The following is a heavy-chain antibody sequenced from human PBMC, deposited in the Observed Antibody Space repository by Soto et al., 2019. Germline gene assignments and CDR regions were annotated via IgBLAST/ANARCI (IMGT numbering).Heavy chain of an antibody. CDR3: AGYPASEFGGVIGTFDY. J-gene: IGHJ4*02. Sequence: SETLSLTCAVYGGSFSGYYWSWIRQPPGKGLEWIGEINHSGSTNYNPSLKSRVTISVDTSKNQFSLKLSSVTAADTAVYYCAGYPASEFGGVIGTFDYWGQGTLVTVSS. CDR2: INHSGST. V-gene: IGHV4-34*01. CDR1: GGSFSGYY. D-gene: IGHD3-16*01.